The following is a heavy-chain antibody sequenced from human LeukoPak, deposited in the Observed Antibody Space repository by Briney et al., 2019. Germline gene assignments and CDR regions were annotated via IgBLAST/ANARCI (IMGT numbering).Heavy chain of an antibody. CDR3: ALIAAAGTIDY. D-gene: IGHD6-13*01. CDR1: GGTFSSYT. CDR2: IIPILGIA. J-gene: IGHJ4*02. Sequence: SVKVSCKASGGTFSSYTISWVRQAPGQGLEWMGRIIPILGIANYAQKFRGRVTITADKSTSTAYMELSSLRSEDTAVHYCALIAAAGTIDYWGQGTLVTVSS. V-gene: IGHV1-69*02.